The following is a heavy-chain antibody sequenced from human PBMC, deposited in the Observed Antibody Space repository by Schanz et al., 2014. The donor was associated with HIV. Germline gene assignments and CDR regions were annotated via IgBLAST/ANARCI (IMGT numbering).Heavy chain of an antibody. J-gene: IGHJ4*02. CDR3: AREKYCSGGSCSGIFDY. D-gene: IGHD2-15*01. CDR1: GFTFDDYA. Sequence: EVQLVESGGGLVQPGRSLRISCTTSGFTFDDYAVHWVRQAPGKGLEWVLGISWNSGEIGYADSVKGRFTISRDNTKKSLYMQMNSLRAEDTALYYCAREKYCSGGSCSGIFDYWGQGILVTVSP. V-gene: IGHV3-9*01. CDR2: ISWNSGEI.